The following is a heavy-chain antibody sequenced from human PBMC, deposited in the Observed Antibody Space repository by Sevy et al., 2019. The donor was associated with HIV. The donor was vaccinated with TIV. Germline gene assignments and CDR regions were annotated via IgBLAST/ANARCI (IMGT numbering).Heavy chain of an antibody. CDR3: ARDRGVAGTRDFDY. Sequence: GGSLRLSCATSGFTISSYGMHWVRQAPGKGLEWVSLIWFHGTKEYYSDSVKGRFTVSRDNSKNTLYLQLTSLRPEDTAVYYCARDRGVAGTRDFDYWGQGTLVTVSS. CDR2: IWFHGTKE. D-gene: IGHD6-19*01. CDR1: GFTISSYG. V-gene: IGHV3-33*01. J-gene: IGHJ4*02.